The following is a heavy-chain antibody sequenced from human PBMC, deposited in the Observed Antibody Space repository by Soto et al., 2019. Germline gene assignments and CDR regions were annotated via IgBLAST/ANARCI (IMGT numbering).Heavy chain of an antibody. CDR1: GGSISSGGYY. V-gene: IGHV4-31*03. J-gene: IGHJ6*02. CDR2: IYYSGST. D-gene: IGHD1-7*01. Sequence: LSLTCPVSGGSISSGGYYWSWIRQHPGKGLEWIGYIYYSGSTYYNPSLKSRVTISVDTSKNHFSLKLSSVTAADTAVYYCAGDRPITGTTVYYGMDVGGQGPKVTVSS. CDR3: AGDRPITGTTVYYGMDV.